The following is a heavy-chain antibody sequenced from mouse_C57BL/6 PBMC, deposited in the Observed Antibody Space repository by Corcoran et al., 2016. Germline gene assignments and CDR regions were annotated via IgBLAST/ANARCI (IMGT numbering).Heavy chain of an antibody. V-gene: IGHV7-3*02. CDR1: GFTFSNAW. Sequence: EVQLVESGGGLVKPGGSLRLSCAASGFTFSNAWMNWVRQAPGKGLEWVGRIKSKTDGGTTDYAAPVKGRFTISRDDSKNTLYLQMNSLKTEDTAVYYCTTDSLINYDFWSGYSPPFDYWGQGTLVTVSS. J-gene: IGHJ4*01. CDR2: IKSKTDGGTT. D-gene: IGHD2-4*01. CDR3: TTDSLINYDFWSGYSPPFDY.